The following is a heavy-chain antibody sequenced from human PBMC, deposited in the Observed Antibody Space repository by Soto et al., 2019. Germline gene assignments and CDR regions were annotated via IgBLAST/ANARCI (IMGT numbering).Heavy chain of an antibody. J-gene: IGHJ6*02. CDR3: ARVQRQSRDFYYYYYGMDV. V-gene: IGHV4-59*01. CDR1: GGSISSYY. D-gene: IGHD1-1*01. CDR2: IYYSGST. Sequence: SSETLSLTCTVSGGSISSYYWSWIRQPPGKGLEWIGYIYYSGSTNYNPSLKSRVTISVDTSKNQFSLKLSSVTAADTAVYYCARVQRQSRDFYYYYYGMDVWGQGTTVTVSS.